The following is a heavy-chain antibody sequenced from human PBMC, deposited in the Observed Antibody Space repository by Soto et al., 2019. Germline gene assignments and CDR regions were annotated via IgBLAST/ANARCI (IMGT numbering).Heavy chain of an antibody. CDR1: GFTFNNAW. V-gene: IGHV3-15*01. Sequence: GGSLRLSCVASGFTFNNAWMNWVRQAPGKGLEWVGRIKSKTDGGTTDYAALVKGRFTISRDDSKTTLYLQMNGLRTEDTAVYYCTTAENYYDSSSFDYWGQGTLVTVSS. CDR3: TTAENYYDSSSFDY. CDR2: IKSKTDGGTT. D-gene: IGHD3-22*01. J-gene: IGHJ4*02.